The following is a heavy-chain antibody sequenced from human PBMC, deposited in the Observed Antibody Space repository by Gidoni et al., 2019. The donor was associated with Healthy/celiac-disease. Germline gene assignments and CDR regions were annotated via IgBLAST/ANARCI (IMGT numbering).Heavy chain of an antibody. D-gene: IGHD3-3*01. V-gene: IGHV5-51*01. CDR3: ARTLYDFWSGRGYYYYYGMDV. CDR1: GYSFTSYW. CDR2: IYPGDSDT. J-gene: IGHJ6*02. Sequence: EVQLVQSGAEVKKPGESLKISCKGSGYSFTSYWIGWVRQMPGKGLEWMGIIYPGDSDTRYSPSFQGQVTISADKSISTAYLQWNSLKASDTAMYYCARTLYDFWSGRGYYYYYGMDVWGQGTTVTVSS.